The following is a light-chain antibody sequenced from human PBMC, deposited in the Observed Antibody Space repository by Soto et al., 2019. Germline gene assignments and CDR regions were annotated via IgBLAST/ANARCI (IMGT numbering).Light chain of an antibody. CDR2: RAS. V-gene: IGKV3-15*01. Sequence: EVLMTQSPDTLYVSPGERVTLSCRASQSVSDNLAWYQQKPGQGPRLLVYRASTRTLGIPARFSGSESGTEFTFPIRGLHFEDFEVYYGKQYISWPITFGKGTRREI. CDR3: KQYISWPIT. CDR1: QSVSDN. J-gene: IGKJ5*01.